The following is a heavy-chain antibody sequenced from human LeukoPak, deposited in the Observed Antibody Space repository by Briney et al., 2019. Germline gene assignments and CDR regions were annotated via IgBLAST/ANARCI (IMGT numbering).Heavy chain of an antibody. CDR3: VRKIGSPPSPGHFDY. J-gene: IGHJ4*02. CDR1: GFTFSSYG. Sequence: TGGSLRLSCAASGFTFSSYGTHWVRQAPGKGLEWVTFISYDGNNRKYADSVAGRFTISRDNSKNTLYLEMNSVRPEDTALYYCVRKIGSPPSPGHFDYWGQGTLVTVSS. V-gene: IGHV3-30*03. CDR2: ISYDGNNR. D-gene: IGHD1-26*01.